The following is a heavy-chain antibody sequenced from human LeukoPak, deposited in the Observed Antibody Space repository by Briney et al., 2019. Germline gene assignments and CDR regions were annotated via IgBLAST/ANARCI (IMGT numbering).Heavy chain of an antibody. J-gene: IGHJ4*02. V-gene: IGHV1-8*03. D-gene: IGHD3-22*01. CDR3: ARGLESYDSSTYPVLSS. Sequence: GASVKVSCKASGYTFSNYDINWVRQATGQGLEWMGWMNPNSGDTRYAQKFQGRVTITRNTSINTAYMELSSLRSEDTAVYYCARGLESYDSSTYPVLSSWGQGTRVTVSS. CDR2: MNPNSGDT. CDR1: GYTFSNYD.